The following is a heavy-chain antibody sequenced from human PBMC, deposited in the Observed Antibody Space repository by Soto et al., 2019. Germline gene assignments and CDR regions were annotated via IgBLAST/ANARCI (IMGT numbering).Heavy chain of an antibody. J-gene: IGHJ6*02. CDR3: AREGSRPYYYYGMDV. V-gene: IGHV1-18*01. D-gene: IGHD2-15*01. CDR1: GYSFTTYG. CDR2: ISTYNGDT. Sequence: QVQLVQSGAEVKKPGASGKVSCKASGYSFTTYGIAWVRQAPGPGLERMGWISTYNGDTDYAQNLQGRVIMTTDTSTTRAYMELRRLRSDDTAVYYCAREGSRPYYYYGMDVWGQGTKVSVSS.